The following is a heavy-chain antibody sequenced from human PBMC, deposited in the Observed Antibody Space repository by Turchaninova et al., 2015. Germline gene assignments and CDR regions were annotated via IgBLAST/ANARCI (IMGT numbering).Heavy chain of an antibody. CDR3: IADVANILAAGGFDY. CDR1: GFSFPPAW. CDR2: IKSKSKVETT. Sequence: EVPLVESGGGLVKSGGSLRLSCAASGFSFPPAWMNWVRQAPGKGLGWVGHIKSKSKVETTNIAARCQGEFIISNDGSEPTVYLQMHSLKTGDTAVYYCIADVANILAAGGFDYWGRGTLVAVSS. V-gene: IGHV3-15*06. D-gene: IGHD6-13*01. J-gene: IGHJ4*02.